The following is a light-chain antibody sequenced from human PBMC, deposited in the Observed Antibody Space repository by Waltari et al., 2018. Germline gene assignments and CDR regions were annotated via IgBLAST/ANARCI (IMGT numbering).Light chain of an antibody. Sequence: EIVLTQSPATLSLSPGDTATLSCRASQSVGSYFAWYQQKPGQPPRLLIYDASNRATGVPARFRASGSGTDFTLTISSLEAEDFAVYFCQQRSNWTPHTFGQGARLEIK. CDR2: DAS. V-gene: IGKV3-11*01. J-gene: IGKJ2*01. CDR3: QQRSNWTPHT. CDR1: QSVGSY.